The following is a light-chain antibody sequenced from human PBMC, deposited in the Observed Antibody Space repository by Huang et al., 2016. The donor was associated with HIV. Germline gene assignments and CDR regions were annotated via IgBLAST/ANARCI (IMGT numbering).Light chain of an antibody. CDR3: QQYSTAPLT. CDR2: ATS. J-gene: IGKJ4*01. Sequence: DVQMTQSPSSLSASVGDRVTITCRASQGVRNSLAWYQQKPGKAPNLLVFATSRLESGVPSRFSGSGSGTYYTLTIRSLQPEDFATYYCQQYSTAPLTSGGGTRVEI. V-gene: IGKV1-NL1*01. CDR1: QGVRNS.